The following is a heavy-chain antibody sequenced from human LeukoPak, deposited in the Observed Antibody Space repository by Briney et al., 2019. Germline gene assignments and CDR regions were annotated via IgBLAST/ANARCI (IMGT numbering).Heavy chain of an antibody. CDR2: INAGNGNT. CDR3: ARSILVVPVASHYNYGVDV. CDR1: GYTFAKYA. V-gene: IGHV1-3*01. Sequence: GASVKVSCKASGYTFAKYAIHWVRPAPGQRLEWMVWINAGNGNTRYSQKFQGGVTITRDTSASTAYMELSSLRSEDTAVYYCARSILVVPVASHYNYGVDVWGQGTTVTVSS. J-gene: IGHJ6*02. D-gene: IGHD2-2*01.